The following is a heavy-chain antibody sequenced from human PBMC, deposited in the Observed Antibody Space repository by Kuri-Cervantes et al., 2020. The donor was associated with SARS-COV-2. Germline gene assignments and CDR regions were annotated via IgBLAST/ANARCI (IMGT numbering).Heavy chain of an antibody. CDR3: ARQTSGYITSAHQC. J-gene: IGHJ1*01. D-gene: IGHD3-3*01. V-gene: IGHV4-61*09. CDR2: LDTSGST. Sequence: LRLSCAVSGVSVSGGTYYWSWIRQPAGKGLEWIGHLDTSGSTTYNPSLKSRVTISVDTSKNQVSLRLTSATAADTAVYYCARQTSGYITSAHQCWGQGTLVTVSS. CDR1: GVSVSGGTYY.